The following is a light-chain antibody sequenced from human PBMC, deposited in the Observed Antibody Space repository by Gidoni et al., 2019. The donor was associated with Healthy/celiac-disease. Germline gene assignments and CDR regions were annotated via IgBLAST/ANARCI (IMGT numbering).Light chain of an antibody. J-gene: IGKJ4*01. Sequence: EIVMTQSPATLSVSPGERATLSCRASQSVGSNLAWYKQKPGQAPRLLIYGASTRATGLPASFSGSGSATEFTLTISSLHSEDFAVYYCQQYNIWPLTFGGGTKVEIK. CDR3: QQYNIWPLT. CDR2: GAS. CDR1: QSVGSN. V-gene: IGKV3-15*01.